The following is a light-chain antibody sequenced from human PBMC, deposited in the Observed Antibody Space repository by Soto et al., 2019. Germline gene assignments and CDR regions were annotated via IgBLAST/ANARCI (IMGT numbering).Light chain of an antibody. Sequence: DIQMTQSPPTVSASVGDRVTVTCRASQSVNVWLAWYQQKPGKAPKLLIYKASTLESGVPSRFSGSGSGTDFSLTINSLQPEDFASYYCQQYQLYPWTFGQGAKVDIK. J-gene: IGKJ1*01. CDR3: QQYQLYPWT. CDR2: KAS. CDR1: QSVNVW. V-gene: IGKV1-5*03.